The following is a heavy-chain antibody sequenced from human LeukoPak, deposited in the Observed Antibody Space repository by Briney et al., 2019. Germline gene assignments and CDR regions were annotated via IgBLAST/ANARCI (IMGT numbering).Heavy chain of an antibody. D-gene: IGHD5-12*01. Sequence: SVKVSCKASGGTFSSYAISWVRQAPGQGLEWMGRIIPILGIANYAQKFQGRVTITADKSTSTAYMELSSLRSEDTAVYYCATQVASDXPVXFDIWGQGTMVTVSS. CDR3: ATQVASDXPVXFDI. V-gene: IGHV1-69*04. CDR1: GGTFSSYA. CDR2: IIPILGIA. J-gene: IGHJ3*02.